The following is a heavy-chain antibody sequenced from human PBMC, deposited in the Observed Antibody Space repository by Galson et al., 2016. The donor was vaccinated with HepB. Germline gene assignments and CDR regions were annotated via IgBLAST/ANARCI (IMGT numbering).Heavy chain of an antibody. J-gene: IGHJ4*02. CDR3: ARGSRGPDY. D-gene: IGHD1-26*01. CDR2: IRGGGPET. CDR1: GFTFSIHD. V-gene: IGHV3-23*01. Sequence: SLRLSCAASGFTFSIHDMSWVRQTPGRGLEWISGIRGGGPETYYADSVKGRFTISRDNSKNMVFLQMNSLRVEDTALYYCARGSRGPDYWGPGTLVTVSS.